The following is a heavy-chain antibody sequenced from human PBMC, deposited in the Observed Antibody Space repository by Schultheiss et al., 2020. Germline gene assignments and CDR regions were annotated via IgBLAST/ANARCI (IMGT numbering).Heavy chain of an antibody. J-gene: IGHJ2*01. CDR2: INHSGST. D-gene: IGHD7-27*01. Sequence: SETLSLTCTVSGGSISSSSYYWGWIRQPPGKGLEWIGEINHSGSTYYNPSLKSRVTISVDTSKNQFSLKLSSVTAADTAVYYCARLGIGPWHYWYFDLWGRGTLVTVSS. V-gene: IGHV4-39*07. CDR3: ARLGIGPWHYWYFDL. CDR1: GGSISSSSYY.